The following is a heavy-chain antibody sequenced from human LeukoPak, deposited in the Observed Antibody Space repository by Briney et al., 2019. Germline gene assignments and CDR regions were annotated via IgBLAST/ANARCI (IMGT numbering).Heavy chain of an antibody. J-gene: IGHJ4*02. Sequence: HPGGSLRLSCAASGFTFSSYAMSWVRQAPGKGLEWVSAISGSGGSTYYADSVKGRFTISRDNSKNTLYLQMNSLRAEDTAVYYCVNTEGYYDSSGYYSFDYWGQGTLVTVSS. D-gene: IGHD3-22*01. V-gene: IGHV3-23*01. CDR3: VNTEGYYDSSGYYSFDY. CDR1: GFTFSSYA. CDR2: ISGSGGST.